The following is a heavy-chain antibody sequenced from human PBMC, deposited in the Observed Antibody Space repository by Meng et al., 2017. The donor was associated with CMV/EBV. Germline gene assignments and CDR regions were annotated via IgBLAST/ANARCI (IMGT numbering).Heavy chain of an antibody. CDR1: GFTFSDYY. CDR3: ARGGVRYCGGDCYPTRFDY. Sequence: LKISCAASGFTFSDYYMSWIRQAPGKGLEWVSYISSSGSTIYYADSVKGRFTISRDNAKNSLYLQMNSLRAEDTAVYYCARGGVRYCGGDCYPTRFDYWGQGTLVTVSS. D-gene: IGHD2-21*01. J-gene: IGHJ4*02. CDR2: ISSSGSTI. V-gene: IGHV3-11*01.